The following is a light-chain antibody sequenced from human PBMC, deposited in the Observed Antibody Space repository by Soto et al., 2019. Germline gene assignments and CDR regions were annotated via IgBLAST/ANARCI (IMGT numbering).Light chain of an antibody. J-gene: IGLJ2*01. Sequence: QLVLTQPPSTSGTPGQRVTISCSGSSSNIGTNSVNWYQQLPGTAPKLLIYNSNQRPSGVPDRFSGSKSGTSASLAISGLQSEDEADYYCATWDDSLNGPVFGGGTKVTVL. V-gene: IGLV1-44*01. CDR3: ATWDDSLNGPV. CDR2: NSN. CDR1: SSNIGTNS.